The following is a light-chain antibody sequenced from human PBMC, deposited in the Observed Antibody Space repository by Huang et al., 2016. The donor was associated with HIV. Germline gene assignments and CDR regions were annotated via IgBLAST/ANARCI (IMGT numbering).Light chain of an antibody. J-gene: IGKJ2*03. CDR2: RVY. CDR3: MQATHWPRS. V-gene: IGKV2-30*01. Sequence: DVVMTQSPLSLPVTLGQPASISCRSSQSLVDSDGNTYCSWLQQRPEQSPRRLFDRVYNRDSGVPDRFSGSGSDTDFTLKISRVEAEDVGVYYCMQATHWPRSFGQGTKVEIE. CDR1: QSLVDSDGNTY.